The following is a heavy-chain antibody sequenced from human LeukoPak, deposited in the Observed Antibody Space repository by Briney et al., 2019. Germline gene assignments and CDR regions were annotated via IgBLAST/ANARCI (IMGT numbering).Heavy chain of an antibody. CDR1: GFTFTSSA. Sequence: TSVKVSCKASGFTFTSSAVQWVRQARGQRLEWIGWIVVGSGNTNYAQTFRERVTITRDTSTSTAYMELSSLRSEDTAVYYCAADSTYKYGSWSYQGFDYWGQGTLVTVSS. V-gene: IGHV1-58*01. D-gene: IGHD3-10*01. CDR2: IVVGSGNT. CDR3: AADSTYKYGSWSYQGFDY. J-gene: IGHJ4*02.